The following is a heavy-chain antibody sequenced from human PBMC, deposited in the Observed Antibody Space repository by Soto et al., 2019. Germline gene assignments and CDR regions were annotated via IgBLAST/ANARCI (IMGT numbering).Heavy chain of an antibody. CDR1: GLTFSSYS. D-gene: IGHD3-22*01. V-gene: IGHV3-48*02. J-gene: IGHJ3*02. CDR2: ISSSSSTI. Sequence: LRLSCAASGLTFSSYSMNWVRQAPGKGLEWVSYISSSSSTIYYADSVKGRFTISRDNAKNSLYLQMNSLRDEDTAVYYCARDTYYYDSSGYCDSTDAFDIWGQGTMVTVSS. CDR3: ARDTYYYDSSGYCDSTDAFDI.